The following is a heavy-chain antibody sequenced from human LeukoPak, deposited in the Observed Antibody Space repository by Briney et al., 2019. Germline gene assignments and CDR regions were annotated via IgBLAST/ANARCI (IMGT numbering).Heavy chain of an antibody. Sequence: GGSLRLSCAASGFTFSSYEMNWVRQAPGKGLEWVSDISGSGSIIYYADSVKGRFAISRDNAKNSLYLQMNSLRAEDTAVYYCARWGRIAAAASYYYGMDVWGQGTTVTVSS. V-gene: IGHV3-48*03. CDR3: ARWGRIAAAASYYYGMDV. J-gene: IGHJ6*02. D-gene: IGHD6-13*01. CDR1: GFTFSSYE. CDR2: ISGSGSII.